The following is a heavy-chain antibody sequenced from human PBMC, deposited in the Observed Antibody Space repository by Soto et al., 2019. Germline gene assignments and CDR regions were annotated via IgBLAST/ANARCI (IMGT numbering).Heavy chain of an antibody. CDR2: INHSGGT. D-gene: IGHD3-16*02. J-gene: IGHJ6*01. CDR3: ALRYDYVWGSYHPYGMDV. V-gene: IGHV4-34*01. CDR1: GGSFSGYY. Sequence: PSETLSLTCAVYGGSFSGYYWSWIRQPPGKGLEWIGEINHSGGTNYNPSLKSRVTISVDTSKNQFSLKLSSVTAADTAVYYCALRYDYVWGSYHPYGMDVWGQGTTVTAPQ.